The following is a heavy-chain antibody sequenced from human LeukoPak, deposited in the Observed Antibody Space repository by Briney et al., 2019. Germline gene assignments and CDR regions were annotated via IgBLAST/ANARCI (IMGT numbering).Heavy chain of an antibody. CDR1: GYTFTGYY. CDR3: ARDKGYCSGGSCYSLDY. V-gene: IGHV1-2*04. D-gene: IGHD2-15*01. Sequence: ASVKVSCKASGYTFTGYYMHWVRQAPGQRLEWMGWINPNSGGTNYAQKLQGWVTMTRDTSISTAYMELSRLRSDDAAVYYCARDKGYCSGGSCYSLDYWGQGTLVTVSS. CDR2: INPNSGGT. J-gene: IGHJ4*02.